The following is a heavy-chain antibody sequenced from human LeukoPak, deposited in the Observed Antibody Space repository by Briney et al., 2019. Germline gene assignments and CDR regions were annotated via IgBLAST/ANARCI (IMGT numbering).Heavy chain of an antibody. D-gene: IGHD1-14*01. V-gene: IGHV3-74*01. J-gene: IGHJ5*02. CDR2: ISSDGSSS. CDR3: ARDFQFRTP. Sequence: PGGSLRLSCAASGFTFSSYWMHWVRQTPEKGLVWVSGISSDGSSSVYADSVKGRFTISRDNARNTLYLQMNSLTAEDTAVYYCARDFQFRTPWGQGTLVTVSS. CDR1: GFTFSSYW.